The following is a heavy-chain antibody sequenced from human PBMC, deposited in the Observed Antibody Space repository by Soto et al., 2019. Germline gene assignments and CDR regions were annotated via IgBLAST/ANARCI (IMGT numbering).Heavy chain of an antibody. J-gene: IGHJ4*02. D-gene: IGHD3-10*01. CDR2: IGWNSGSI. Sequence: EVQLVESGGGFVQPGRSLRLSCAASGFTFDDYAMHWVRQSPGKGLEWVSGIGWNSGSIGYADSVKGRFTISRDNARNSLYLEMNSLRPEDTALYYCVKALYGSGSYTPLDDYWGQGTLVTVSS. CDR1: GFTFDDYA. CDR3: VKALYGSGSYTPLDDY. V-gene: IGHV3-9*01.